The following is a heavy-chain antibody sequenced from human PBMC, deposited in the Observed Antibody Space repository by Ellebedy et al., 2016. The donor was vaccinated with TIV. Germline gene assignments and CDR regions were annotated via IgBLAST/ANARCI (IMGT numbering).Heavy chain of an antibody. CDR3: ARDGELRMIDY. V-gene: IGHV1-69*13. CDR2: IIPIFGTA. Sequence: SVKVSCXASGYTFTNYGISWVRQAPGQGLEWMGGIIPIFGTANYAQKFQGRVTITADESTSTAYMELRSLRSDDTAVYYCARDGELRMIDYWGQGTLVTVSS. CDR1: GYTFTNYG. D-gene: IGHD3-16*01. J-gene: IGHJ4*02.